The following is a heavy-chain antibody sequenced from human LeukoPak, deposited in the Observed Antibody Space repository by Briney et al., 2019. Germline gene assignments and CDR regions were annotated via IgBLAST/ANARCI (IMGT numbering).Heavy chain of an antibody. CDR1: GYTFTSYG. CDR2: ISPFNGTT. Sequence: ASVKVSCKASGYTFTSYGISWVRQAPGQGLEWMGWISPFNGTTNYAQKFQGRVTMTTDTSTSTAYMELRSLRSDDTAVYYCAGGDSSSWYDDWGQGTLVTVSS. CDR3: AGGDSSSWYDD. V-gene: IGHV1-18*01. D-gene: IGHD6-13*01. J-gene: IGHJ4*02.